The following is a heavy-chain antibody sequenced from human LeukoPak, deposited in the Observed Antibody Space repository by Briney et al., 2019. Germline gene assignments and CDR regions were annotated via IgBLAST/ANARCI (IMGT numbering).Heavy chain of an antibody. CDR1: GGSFRRYY. Sequence: SETLSLTCTVSGGSFRRYYWSWIRQPPGKGLEWIGYIYYSGSTNYNPSLKSRVTISVDTSKNQFSLKLSSVTAADTAVYYCARLGPTTVTTFLDYWGQGTLVTVSS. CDR2: IYYSGST. J-gene: IGHJ4*02. D-gene: IGHD4-11*01. V-gene: IGHV4-59*08. CDR3: ARLGPTTVTTFLDY.